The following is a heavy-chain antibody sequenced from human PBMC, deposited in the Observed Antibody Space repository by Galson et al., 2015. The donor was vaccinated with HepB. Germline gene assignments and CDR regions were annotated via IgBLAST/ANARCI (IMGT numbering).Heavy chain of an antibody. Sequence: SVKVSCKASGGTFSSYAIGWVRQAPGQGLEWMGGIIPIFGTANYAQKFQGRVTITADESTSTAYMELSSLRSEDTAVYYCARGYCSGGSCYAAFDIWGQGTMVTVSS. CDR1: GGTFSSYA. V-gene: IGHV1-69*13. CDR2: IIPIFGTA. CDR3: ARGYCSGGSCYAAFDI. J-gene: IGHJ3*02. D-gene: IGHD2-15*01.